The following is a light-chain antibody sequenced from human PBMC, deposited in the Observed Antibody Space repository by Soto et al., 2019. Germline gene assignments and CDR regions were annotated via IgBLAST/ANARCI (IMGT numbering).Light chain of an antibody. Sequence: EVVMTKSPATLSVSPGERATLSCRASQSVSSNLAWYQQKPGQAPMLLIYDASTRASVFPARFSGGGSGTEFTLTVSSLESEDFAVYYCQQYNPWPPLTFGGGTKVEIK. CDR3: QQYNPWPPLT. V-gene: IGKV3-15*01. CDR1: QSVSSN. J-gene: IGKJ4*01. CDR2: DAS.